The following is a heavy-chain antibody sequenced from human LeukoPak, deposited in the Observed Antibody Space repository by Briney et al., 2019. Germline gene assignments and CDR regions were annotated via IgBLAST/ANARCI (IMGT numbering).Heavy chain of an antibody. D-gene: IGHD3-10*01. Sequence: GGSLRLSCAASGFTFSSYGMHWVRQAPGKGLEWVAVIWYDGSNKYYADSVKGRFTISRDNSKNTLYLQMNSLRAEDTAVCYCAREEGSGSSYYMDVWGKGTTVTVSS. J-gene: IGHJ6*03. CDR3: AREEGSGSSYYMDV. CDR2: IWYDGSNK. V-gene: IGHV3-33*01. CDR1: GFTFSSYG.